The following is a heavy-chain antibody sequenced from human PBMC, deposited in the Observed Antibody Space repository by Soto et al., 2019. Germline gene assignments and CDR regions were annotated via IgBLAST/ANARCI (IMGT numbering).Heavy chain of an antibody. CDR1: GGYISSYY. D-gene: IGHD1-1*01. J-gene: IGHJ4*02. V-gene: IGHV4-59*08. CDR2: IYYSGST. CDR3: ARAWGGNVFDY. Sequence: PSETLSLTCTVSGGYISSYYLSWIRKPPGKGLEWIGYIYYSGSTNYNPSLKSRVTISVDTSKNQFSLKLSSVTAADTVVYYCARAWGGNVFDYWGQGTLVTVSS.